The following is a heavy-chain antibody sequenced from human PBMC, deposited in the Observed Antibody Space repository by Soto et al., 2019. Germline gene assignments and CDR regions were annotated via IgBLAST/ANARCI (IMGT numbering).Heavy chain of an antibody. CDR1: GGSISSSSYY. D-gene: IGHD6-13*01. CDR3: ARLRFNSSSWYDY. J-gene: IGHJ4*02. V-gene: IGHV4-39*01. CDR2: IYCSGST. Sequence: QLQLQESGPGLVKPSETLSLTCTVSGGSISSSSYYWGWIRQPPGKGLEWIGSIYCSGSTYYNPSLKSRVTISVDTSKNQFSLKLSSVTAADTAVYYCARLRFNSSSWYDYWGQGTLVTVSS.